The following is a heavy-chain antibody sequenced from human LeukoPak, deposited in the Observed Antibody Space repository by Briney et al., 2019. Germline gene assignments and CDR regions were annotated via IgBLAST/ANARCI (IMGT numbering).Heavy chain of an antibody. CDR2: INHSGST. J-gene: IGHJ4*02. CDR1: GGSFSGYY. Sequence: SETLSLTCAVYGGSFSGYYWSWIRQPPGKGLEWIGEINHSGSTNYNPSLKSRVTISVDTSKNQFSLKLSSVTAADTAVYYCARKVQWLYKWGSVYFDYWGQGTLVTVSS. D-gene: IGHD3-22*01. CDR3: ARKVQWLYKWGSVYFDY. V-gene: IGHV4-34*01.